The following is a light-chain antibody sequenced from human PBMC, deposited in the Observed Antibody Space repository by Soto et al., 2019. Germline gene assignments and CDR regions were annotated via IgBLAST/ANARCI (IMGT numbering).Light chain of an antibody. CDR3: HQYNSYPT. Sequence: DIQMTQSPFTLSASVGDRVTITCRASQSINSWLAWYQQRPGKAPKPLIYDASTLESGVPSRFSGSGSGTEFTLTISSLQPDDFATYYCHQYNSYPTLGGGTKVDIK. CDR2: DAS. CDR1: QSINSW. J-gene: IGKJ4*01. V-gene: IGKV1-5*01.